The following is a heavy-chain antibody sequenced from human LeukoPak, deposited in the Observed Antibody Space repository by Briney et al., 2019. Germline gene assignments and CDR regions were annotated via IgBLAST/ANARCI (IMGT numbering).Heavy chain of an antibody. CDR3: ASHLRKAAAAPFDY. CDR2: ICYSVST. CDR1: GGSISSHY. V-gene: IGHV4-59*08. D-gene: IGHD6-13*01. Sequence: SSETLSLTCAVSGGSISSHYWSWIRQPPGKGLEWHGYICYSVSTTYNPSLKSRVTIPVDTSKNQFSLKLSSVTAADTGVYYCASHLRKAAAAPFDYWGQGTLVTVSS. J-gene: IGHJ4*02.